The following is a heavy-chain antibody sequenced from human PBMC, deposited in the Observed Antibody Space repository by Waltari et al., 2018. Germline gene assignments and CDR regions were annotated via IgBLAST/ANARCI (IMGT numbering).Heavy chain of an antibody. J-gene: IGHJ6*02. D-gene: IGHD3-10*01. CDR3: ARQASRGYYGMDV. CDR2: IYHSGGT. CDR1: GYSISSGYY. Sequence: QVQLQESGPGLVKPSETLSLTCAVSGYSISSGYYWGWIRQPPGKGLEWIGSIYHSGGTYYNPSLKSRVTISVDTSKNQFSLKLSSVTAADTAVYYCARQASRGYYGMDVWGQGTTVTVSS. V-gene: IGHV4-38-2*01.